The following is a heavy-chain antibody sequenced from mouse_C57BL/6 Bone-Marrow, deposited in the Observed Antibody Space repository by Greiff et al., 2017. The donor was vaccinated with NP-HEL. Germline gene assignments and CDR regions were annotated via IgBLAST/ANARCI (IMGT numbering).Heavy chain of an antibody. D-gene: IGHD2-1*01. V-gene: IGHV10-1*01. J-gene: IGHJ3*01. Sequence: EVKLMESGGGLVQPKGSLKLSCAASGFSFNTYAMNWVRQAPGKGLEWVARIRSKSNNYATSYADSVKDRFTISRDDSETMLYLQMNNLKTEDTAMYYCGRHGYYGNCGFAYWGQGTLVTVSA. CDR3: GRHGYYGNCGFAY. CDR2: IRSKSNNYAT. CDR1: GFSFNTYA.